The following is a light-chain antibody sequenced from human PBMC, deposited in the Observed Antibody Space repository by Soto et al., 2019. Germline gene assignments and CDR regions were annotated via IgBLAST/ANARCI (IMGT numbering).Light chain of an antibody. Sequence: QSALTQPASVSGSPGQSITISCTGTSSDVGGYNYVSWYQQYPGKAPKLIIYEVSNRPSGVSSRFSGSKSGNTASLTISGLQAEDEADYYCSSYTRSSTPVFGGGTKLTVL. CDR3: SSYTRSSTPV. J-gene: IGLJ2*01. CDR1: SSDVGGYNY. CDR2: EVS. V-gene: IGLV2-14*01.